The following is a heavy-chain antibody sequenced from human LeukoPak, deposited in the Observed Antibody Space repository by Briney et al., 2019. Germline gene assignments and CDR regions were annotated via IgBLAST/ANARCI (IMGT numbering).Heavy chain of an antibody. D-gene: IGHD3-3*01. J-gene: IGHJ4*02. CDR3: ARRDFWSGYFDS. CDR1: GASISNYY. Sequence: SETLSLTCTVSGASISNYYWSWIRQPPGKGLEWIGYIYYSGSTEYNPSLKSRVTISIDTSKNQFSLKLSSVTAADTAVYFCARRDFWSGYFDSWGQGTLVTVSS. CDR2: IYYSGST. V-gene: IGHV4-59*01.